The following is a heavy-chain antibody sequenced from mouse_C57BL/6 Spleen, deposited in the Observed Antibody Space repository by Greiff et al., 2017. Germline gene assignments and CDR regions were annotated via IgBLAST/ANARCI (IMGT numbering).Heavy chain of an antibody. CDR1: GYTFTDYY. Sequence: QVQLQQSGAELVRPGASVKLSCKASGYTFTDYYINWVKQRPGQGLEWIARIYPGSGNTYYNEKFKGKATLTAEKSSSTAYMQLSSLTSEDSAVYFCARWGRTVVAPFDYWGQGTTLTVSS. V-gene: IGHV1-76*01. CDR3: ARWGRTVVAPFDY. J-gene: IGHJ2*01. D-gene: IGHD1-1*01. CDR2: IYPGSGNT.